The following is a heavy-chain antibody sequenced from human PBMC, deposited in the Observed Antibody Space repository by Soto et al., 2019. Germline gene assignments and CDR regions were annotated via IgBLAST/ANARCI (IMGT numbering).Heavy chain of an antibody. Sequence: QVQLQESGPGLVKPSQTLSLTCTVSGGSISSSVFYWTWIRRLPGKGLEWIGYIYYSGNTYPNPSLKSRVTMSVETSKSQFSLKLSSVTAADTAVYFCARARDGYYVDSWGQGTLVTVSS. D-gene: IGHD1-26*01. CDR1: GGSISSSVFY. CDR3: ARARDGYYVDS. J-gene: IGHJ4*02. V-gene: IGHV4-31*03. CDR2: IYYSGNT.